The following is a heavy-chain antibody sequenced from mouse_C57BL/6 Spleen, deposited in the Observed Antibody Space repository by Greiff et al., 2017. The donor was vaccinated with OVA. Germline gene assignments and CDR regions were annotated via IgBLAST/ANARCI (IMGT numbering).Heavy chain of an antibody. D-gene: IGHD2-3*01. Sequence: QVQLQQSGPELVKPGASVKISCKASGYAFSSSWMHWVKQRPGQGLEWIGRIYPGDGDTNYNGKFKGKATLTADKSSSTAYMQLSSLTSEDSAVYICARSDGYYEDYAMDYWGQGTSVTVSS. V-gene: IGHV1-82*01. CDR1: GYAFSSSW. CDR3: ARSDGYYEDYAMDY. J-gene: IGHJ4*01. CDR2: IYPGDGDT.